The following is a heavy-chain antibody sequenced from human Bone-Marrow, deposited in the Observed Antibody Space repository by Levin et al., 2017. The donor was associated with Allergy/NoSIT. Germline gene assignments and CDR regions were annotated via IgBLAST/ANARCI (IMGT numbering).Heavy chain of an antibody. CDR2: ISSSSSYT. J-gene: IGHJ6*03. CDR3: ARAVRPGYYYYMDV. V-gene: IGHV3-11*05. CDR1: GFTFSDYY. D-gene: IGHD2/OR15-2a*01. Sequence: SCAASGFTFSDYYMSWIRQAPGKGLEWVSYISSSSSYTNYADSVKGRFTISRDNAKNSLYLQMNSLRAEDTAVYYCARAVRPGYYYYMDVWGKGTTVTVSS.